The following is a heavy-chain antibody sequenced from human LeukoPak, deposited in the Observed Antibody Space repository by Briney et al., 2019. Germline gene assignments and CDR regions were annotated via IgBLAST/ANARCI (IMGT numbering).Heavy chain of an antibody. Sequence: GGSLRLSCAASGFTFKDYYMAWVRQAPGKGLEWVSYISGSGSTIYYADSVKGRFTVSRDNAENSLYLQMNSLIVEDTAVYYRARVGRVRVGGTLGFWGQGTLVTVSS. CDR2: ISGSGSTI. V-gene: IGHV3-11*01. D-gene: IGHD1-26*01. CDR3: ARVGRVRVGGTLGF. CDR1: GFTFKDYY. J-gene: IGHJ4*02.